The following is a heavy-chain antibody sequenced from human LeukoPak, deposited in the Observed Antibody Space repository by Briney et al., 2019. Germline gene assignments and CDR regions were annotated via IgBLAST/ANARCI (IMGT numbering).Heavy chain of an antibody. J-gene: IGHJ3*02. CDR3: ARDTALWTFDI. V-gene: IGHV4-61*02. CDR1: GDSISSGSYY. D-gene: IGHD2-21*02. CDR2: IYTRGSTINNPSLKNT. Sequence: SETLSLTCTVCGDSISSGSYYWTWIRQPAGKGLEWIGRIYTRGSTINNPSLKNTNYNPSLKSRLTMSVDRSKNQFSLKMTSVTAADTAMYYCARDTALWTFDIWGQGTMVTVSS.